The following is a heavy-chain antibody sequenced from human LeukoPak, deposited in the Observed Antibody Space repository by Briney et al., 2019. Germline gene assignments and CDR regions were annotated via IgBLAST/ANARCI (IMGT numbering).Heavy chain of an antibody. CDR1: GFTFSSYW. D-gene: IGHD2-2*01. CDR3: ASGYCSSSSCQTFDY. CDR2: TNSDGSST. J-gene: IGHJ4*02. Sequence: GGSLRLSCAASGFTFSSYWMHWVRQAPGKGLVWVSRTNSDGSSTSYADSVKGRFTISRDNAKNTLYLQMNSLRAEDTAVYYCASGYCSSSSCQTFDYWGQGTLVTVSS. V-gene: IGHV3-74*01.